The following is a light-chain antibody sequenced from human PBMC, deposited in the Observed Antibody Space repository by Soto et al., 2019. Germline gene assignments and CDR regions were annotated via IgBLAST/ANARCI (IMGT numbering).Light chain of an antibody. J-gene: IGKJ4*01. CDR3: QQYGGSRTSLT. CDR1: QSLLHSNGYNY. V-gene: IGKV2-28*01. CDR2: LGS. Sequence: DIVMTQSPLSLPVTPGEPASISCRSSQSLLHSNGYNYLNWFVQKPGQSPQLLIYLGSERASGVPGRISGSGSGTDFTLKISRVEADDVAVYYCQQYGGSRTSLTFGGGTKVDIK.